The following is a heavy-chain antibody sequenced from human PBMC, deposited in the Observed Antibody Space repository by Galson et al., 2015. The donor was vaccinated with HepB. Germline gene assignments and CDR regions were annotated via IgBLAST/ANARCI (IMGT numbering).Heavy chain of an antibody. CDR3: ARDPPIWFGETFDY. CDR1: GFTFSSYS. J-gene: IGHJ4*02. V-gene: IGHV3-21*01. CDR2: ISSSSSYI. D-gene: IGHD3-10*01. Sequence: SLRLSCAASGFTFSSYSMNWVRQAPGKGLEWVSSISSSSSYIYYADSVKGRFTISRDNAKNSLYLQMNSLRAEDTAVYYCARDPPIWFGETFDYWGQGTLVTVSS.